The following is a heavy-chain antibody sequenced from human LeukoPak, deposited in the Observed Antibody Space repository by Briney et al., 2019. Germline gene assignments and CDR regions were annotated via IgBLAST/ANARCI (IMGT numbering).Heavy chain of an antibody. J-gene: IGHJ5*02. CDR1: GGSISSGGYY. CDR3: ARGSILWFGDPPNWFDP. CDR2: IYHSGST. D-gene: IGHD3-10*01. V-gene: IGHV4-30-2*01. Sequence: PSQTLSLTCTVSGGSISSGGYYWSWIRQPPGKGLEWIGYIYHSGSTYYNPSLKSRVTISVDRSKNQFSLKLSSVTAADTAVYYCARGSILWFGDPPNWFDPWGQGTLVTVSS.